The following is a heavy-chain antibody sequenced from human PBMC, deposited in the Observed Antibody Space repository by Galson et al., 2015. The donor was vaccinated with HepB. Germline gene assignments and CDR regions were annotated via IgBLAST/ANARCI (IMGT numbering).Heavy chain of an antibody. J-gene: IGHJ4*02. CDR3: ARADIVVVVAATPSY. CDR1: GFTFSSYA. D-gene: IGHD2-15*01. Sequence: SLRLSCAASGFTFSSYAMHWVRQAPGKGLEWVAVISYDGSNKYYADSVKGRFTISRDNSKNTLYLRMNSLRAEDTAVYYCARADIVVVVAATPSYWGQGTLVTVSS. V-gene: IGHV3-30-3*01. CDR2: ISYDGSNK.